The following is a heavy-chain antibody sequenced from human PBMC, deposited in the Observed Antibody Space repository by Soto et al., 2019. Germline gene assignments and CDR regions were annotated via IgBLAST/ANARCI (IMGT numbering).Heavy chain of an antibody. CDR2: IDPSDSYT. V-gene: IGHV5-10-1*01. D-gene: IGHD3-22*01. CDR1: GYSFTSYW. Sequence: GESLKISCKGSGYSFTSYWISWVRQMPGKGLEWMGRIDPSDSYTNYSPSFQGHVTISADKSISTAYLQWSSLKASDTAMYYCATEYYYDSSGYPGPPDYWGQGTLVTV. J-gene: IGHJ4*02. CDR3: ATEYYYDSSGYPGPPDY.